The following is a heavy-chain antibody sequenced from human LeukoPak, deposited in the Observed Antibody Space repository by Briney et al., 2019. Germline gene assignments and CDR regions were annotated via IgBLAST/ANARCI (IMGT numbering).Heavy chain of an antibody. CDR1: GGSITNYY. Sequence: SETLSLTCTVSGGSITNYYWSWIRQPPGKGLEWIGYIYYSGTSNYNPSLKSRVTISVDTSKNQFSLKLSSVTAADTAVYFCARRGVGRLLAAAFDIWGQGTMVTVSS. CDR3: ARRGVGRLLAAAFDI. J-gene: IGHJ3*02. V-gene: IGHV4-59*12. CDR2: IYYSGTS. D-gene: IGHD3-22*01.